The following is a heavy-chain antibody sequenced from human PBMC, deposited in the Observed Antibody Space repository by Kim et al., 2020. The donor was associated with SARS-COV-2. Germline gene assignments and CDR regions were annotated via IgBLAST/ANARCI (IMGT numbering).Heavy chain of an antibody. D-gene: IGHD3-10*01. Sequence: GGSLRLSCAASGFTVSSNYMSWVRQAPGKGLEWVSVIYSGGSTYYADSVKGRFTISRDNSKNTLYLQMNSLRAEDTAVYYCARDPRGFGELFVYGMDVWGQGTTATVSS. V-gene: IGHV3-66*01. CDR2: IYSGGST. CDR1: GFTVSSNY. J-gene: IGHJ6*02. CDR3: ARDPRGFGELFVYGMDV.